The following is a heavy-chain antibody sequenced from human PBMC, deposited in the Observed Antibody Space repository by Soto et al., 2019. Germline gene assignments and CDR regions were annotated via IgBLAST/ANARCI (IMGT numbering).Heavy chain of an antibody. V-gene: IGHV3-30-3*01. CDR3: ARESQYSGYDYFDY. CDR2: ISYDGSNK. CDR1: GFTFSSYA. J-gene: IGHJ4*02. Sequence: LRLSCAASGFTFSSYAMHWVRQAPGKGLEWAAVISYDGSNKYYADSVKGRFTISRDNSKNTLYLQMNSLRAEDTAVYYCARESQYSGYDYFDYWGQGTLVTVSS. D-gene: IGHD5-12*01.